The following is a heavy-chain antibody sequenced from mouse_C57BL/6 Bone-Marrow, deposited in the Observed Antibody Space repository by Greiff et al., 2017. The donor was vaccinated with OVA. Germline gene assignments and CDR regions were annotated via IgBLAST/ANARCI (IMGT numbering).Heavy chain of an antibody. J-gene: IGHJ2*01. CDR3: ARVNGYYEEGYFDY. CDR1: GYTFTDYY. CDR2: INPYNGGT. D-gene: IGHD2-3*01. Sequence: EVQLQESGPVLVKPGASVKMSCKASGYTFTDYYMNWVKQSHGKSLEWIGVINPYNGGTSYNQKFKGKATLTVDKSSSTAYMELNSLTSEDSAVYYCARVNGYYEEGYFDYWGQGTTLTVSS. V-gene: IGHV1-19*01.